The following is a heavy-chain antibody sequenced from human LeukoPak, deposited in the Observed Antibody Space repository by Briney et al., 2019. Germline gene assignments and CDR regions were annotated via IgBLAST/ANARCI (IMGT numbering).Heavy chain of an antibody. CDR3: ARGPYSSSSYYYYYGMDV. J-gene: IGHJ6*02. D-gene: IGHD6-13*01. CDR2: IGTAGDT. V-gene: IGHV3-13*01. CDR1: GFTFSSYD. Sequence: PAGSLRLSCAASGFTFSSYDMHWVRQATGKGLEWVSAIGTAGDTYYPGSVKGRFTISRENAKNSLYLQMNSLRAGDTAVYYCARGPYSSSSYYYYYGMDVWGQGTTVTVSS.